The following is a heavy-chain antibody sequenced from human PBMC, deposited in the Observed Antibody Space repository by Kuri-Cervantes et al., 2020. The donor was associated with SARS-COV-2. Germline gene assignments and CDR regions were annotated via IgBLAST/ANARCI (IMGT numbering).Heavy chain of an antibody. Sequence: SVKVSCKASGGIFSNYAISWVRQAPGQGLEWMGGIIAIFGTANYAQKFQGRVTITADESTSTAYMELSSLRSEDTAVYYCATSFPIAAAGTDYYYSGMDVWGQGTTVTVSS. D-gene: IGHD6-13*01. CDR3: ATSFPIAAAGTDYYYSGMDV. J-gene: IGHJ6*02. V-gene: IGHV1-69*13. CDR1: GGIFSNYA. CDR2: IIAIFGTA.